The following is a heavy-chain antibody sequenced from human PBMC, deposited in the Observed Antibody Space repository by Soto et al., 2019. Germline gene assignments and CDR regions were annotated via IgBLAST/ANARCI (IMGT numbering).Heavy chain of an antibody. CDR2: IDPSDSYT. D-gene: IGHD3-3*01. J-gene: IGHJ6*02. CDR3: ATLGVTIFGVVITYYYGMDV. V-gene: IGHV5-10-1*01. CDR1: GYSFTSYW. Sequence: GESLKISCKGSGYSFTSYWISWVRQMPGKGLEWMGRIDPSDSYTNYSPSFQGHVTISADKSISTAYLQWSSLKASDTAMYYCATLGVTIFGVVITYYYGMDVWGQGTPVTVSS.